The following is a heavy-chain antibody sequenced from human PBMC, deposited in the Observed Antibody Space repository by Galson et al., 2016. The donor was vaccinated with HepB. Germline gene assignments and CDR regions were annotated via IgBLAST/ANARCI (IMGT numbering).Heavy chain of an antibody. CDR3: ARDNRMGSTTWFDP. J-gene: IGHJ5*02. Sequence: SLRLSCAASGFSFRNYGMNWVRQAPGKGLEWVAVIWYDGSVKFYEDSVKGRFTVSRDNSNNTLYLQMNTLRGEDTAIYYCARDNRMGSTTWFDPWGQGTQVTVSS. CDR1: GFSFRNYG. V-gene: IGHV3-33*01. D-gene: IGHD1-26*01. CDR2: IWYDGSVK.